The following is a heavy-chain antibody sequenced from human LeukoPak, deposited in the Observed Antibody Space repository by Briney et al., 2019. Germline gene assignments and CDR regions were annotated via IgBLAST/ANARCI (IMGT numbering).Heavy chain of an antibody. V-gene: IGHV7-4-1*02. CDR3: ARVAEYSSGWYDPFDY. Sequence: ASVKVSCKASGYSFTSYAMNWVRQAPGQGLVWMGWINTNTGNPTYAQGFTGRCVFSLDTSVSTAYLQISSLKAEDTAVYSCARVAEYSSGWYDPFDYWGQGTLATVSS. CDR1: GYSFTSYA. CDR2: INTNTGNP. J-gene: IGHJ4*02. D-gene: IGHD6-19*01.